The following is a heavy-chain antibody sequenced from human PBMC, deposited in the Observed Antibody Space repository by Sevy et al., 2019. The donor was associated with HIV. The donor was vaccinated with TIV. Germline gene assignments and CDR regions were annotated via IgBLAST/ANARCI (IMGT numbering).Heavy chain of an antibody. CDR3: AREGCTKPHDY. CDR1: GFTFSKYS. V-gene: IGHV3-23*01. D-gene: IGHD2-8*01. Sequence: GGCLRLSCAASGFTFSKYSMSWVRQPPGKGLERVSTLSFGCGEIKYADSVKGRFTISRDNSKSSVYLQMNNLRPEDTAVYYCAREGCTKPHDYWGQGTLVNVSS. J-gene: IGHJ4*02. CDR2: LSFGCGEI.